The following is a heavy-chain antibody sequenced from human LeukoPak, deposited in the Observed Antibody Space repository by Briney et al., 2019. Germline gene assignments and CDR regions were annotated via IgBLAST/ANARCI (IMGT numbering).Heavy chain of an antibody. Sequence: GGSLRLSCAASGFTFSNYVMHWVRQAPGKGLEWVTDITFVGGAKKDAESVKGRFNLSRDKSKNRVFLEMNRLGPEETAVYCCARCTVPWWYHRSMDVWGRGTTVTVSS. D-gene: IGHD1-14*01. CDR3: ARCTVPWWYHRSMDV. J-gene: IGHJ6*02. CDR2: ITFVGGAK. CDR1: GFTFSNYV. V-gene: IGHV3-30*03.